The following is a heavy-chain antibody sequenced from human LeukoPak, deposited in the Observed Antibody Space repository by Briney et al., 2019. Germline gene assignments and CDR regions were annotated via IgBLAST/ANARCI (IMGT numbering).Heavy chain of an antibody. Sequence: GGSLRLSCAASEFTFSSYSMNWVRQAPGKGLEWVSYITNSGNSKSYADSVKGRFTISRDNSKNTLYLQMNSLRAEDTAVYYCAREGYCSSTSCYGGAFDIWGQGTMVTVSS. CDR2: ITNSGNSK. J-gene: IGHJ3*02. CDR3: AREGYCSSTSCYGGAFDI. CDR1: EFTFSSYS. V-gene: IGHV3-48*01. D-gene: IGHD2-2*01.